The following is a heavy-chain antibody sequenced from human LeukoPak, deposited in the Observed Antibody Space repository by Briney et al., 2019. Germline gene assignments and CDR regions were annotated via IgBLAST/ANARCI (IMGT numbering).Heavy chain of an antibody. CDR1: GYTFTSYD. D-gene: IGHD2-8*02. J-gene: IGHJ4*02. CDR3: ARVRPFGNHWCN. CDR2: MNPNSGNT. V-gene: IGHV1-8*01. Sequence: ASVKVSCKASGYTFTSYDINWVRQATGQGLEWMGWMNPNSGNTDYAQKFQGRVTMTRNTSISTAYMELSSLRSEDTAVYYCARVRPFGNHWCNWGQGTLVTVSS.